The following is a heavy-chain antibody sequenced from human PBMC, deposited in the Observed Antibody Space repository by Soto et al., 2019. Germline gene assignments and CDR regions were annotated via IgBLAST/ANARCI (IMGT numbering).Heavy chain of an antibody. CDR2: MNPNSGTT. J-gene: IGHJ4*01. V-gene: IGHV1-8*02. CDR3: VRYCVAAAY. D-gene: IGHD2-21*01. Sequence: ASMKLSCKASGYTFTTHNINWVRQATGQGLEWMGWMNPNSGTTGYAQKFQDRITLTRDTSKTTAYMELSSLTFDDTAVYFCVRYCVAAAYWGQGTQVTVSS. CDR1: GYTFTTHN.